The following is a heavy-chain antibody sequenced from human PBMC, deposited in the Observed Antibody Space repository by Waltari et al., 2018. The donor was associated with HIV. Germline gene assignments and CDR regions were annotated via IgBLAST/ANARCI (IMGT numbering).Heavy chain of an antibody. CDR3: ARRGGATVTTTANWFDP. J-gene: IGHJ5*02. CDR1: GGSFSGYY. D-gene: IGHD4-17*01. CDR2: INHSGST. Sequence: QVQLQQWGAGLLKPSETLSLTCAVYGGSFSGYYWIWIRQPPGKGLEWIGEINHSGSTNYNPSLKSRVTISVDTSKNQFSLKLSSVTAADTAVYYCARRGGATVTTTANWFDPWGQGTLVTVSS. V-gene: IGHV4-34*01.